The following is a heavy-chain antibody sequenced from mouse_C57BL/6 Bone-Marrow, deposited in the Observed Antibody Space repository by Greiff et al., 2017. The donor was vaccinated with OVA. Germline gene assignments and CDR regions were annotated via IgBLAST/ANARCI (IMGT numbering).Heavy chain of an antibody. CDR3: AREGTTD. CDR1: GFTFSDYG. D-gene: IGHD2-13*01. CDR2: ISSGSSTI. V-gene: IGHV5-17*01. Sequence: EVMLVESGGGLVKPGGSLKLSCAASGFTFSDYGMHWVRQAPEKGLEWVAYISSGSSTIYYADTVKGRFTISRDNAKNNLFLQMTNLRSEDTAMYYCAREGTTDWGQGTTLTVSS. J-gene: IGHJ2*01.